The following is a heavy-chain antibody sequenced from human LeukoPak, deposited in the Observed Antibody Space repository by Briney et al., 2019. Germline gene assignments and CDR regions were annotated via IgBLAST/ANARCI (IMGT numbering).Heavy chain of an antibody. Sequence: ASVKVSCKASGYTFTGHYMHWVRQAPGQGLEWMGWINPNTDGTNYAQKFQGRVTMTRDTSISTAYMELSGLTSDGTAVYYCARDVVGGGTAWFDPWGQGTLVTVSS. J-gene: IGHJ5*02. V-gene: IGHV1-2*02. CDR2: INPNTDGT. D-gene: IGHD2-21*01. CDR3: ARDVVGGGTAWFDP. CDR1: GYTFTGHY.